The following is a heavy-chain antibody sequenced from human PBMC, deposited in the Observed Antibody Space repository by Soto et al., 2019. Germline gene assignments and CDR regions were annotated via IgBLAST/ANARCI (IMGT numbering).Heavy chain of an antibody. Sequence: QVQLVQSGAEEKKPGASVKVSCKASGYTFTSYAMHWVRQAPGQRLEWMGWINAGNGNTKYSQKFQGRVTITRDTYASTAYMELSSLRSEDTAVYYCARGPVGGWFDPWGQGTLVTVSS. V-gene: IGHV1-3*05. CDR2: INAGNGNT. CDR1: GYTFTSYA. CDR3: ARGPVGGWFDP. J-gene: IGHJ5*02. D-gene: IGHD3-3*01.